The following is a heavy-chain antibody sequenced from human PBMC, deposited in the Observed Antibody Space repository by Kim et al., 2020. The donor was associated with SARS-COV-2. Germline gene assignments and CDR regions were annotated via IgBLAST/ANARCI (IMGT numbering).Heavy chain of an antibody. J-gene: IGHJ6*02. V-gene: IGHV5-51*01. CDR1: GYSFTSYW. CDR2: IYPGDSDT. D-gene: IGHD3-22*01. CDR3: ARLITYYDTSGHYYYYGLDV. Sequence: GESLKISCKDSGYSFTSYWIGWVRQMPGKGLEWMGIIYPGDSDTRYSPSFQGQVTISADKSISTAYLQWSSLKASDTAMYYCARLITYYDTSGHYYYYGLDVWGQGTTVTVSS.